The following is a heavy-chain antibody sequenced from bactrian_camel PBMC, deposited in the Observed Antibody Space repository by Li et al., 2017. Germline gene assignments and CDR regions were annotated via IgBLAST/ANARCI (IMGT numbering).Heavy chain of an antibody. D-gene: IGHD5*01. J-gene: IGHJ6*01. Sequence: HVQLVESGGGSVQVGGSLRLSCVASGDTIGRYCMGWIRQVPGKEREGVALIYTGDHSTYYLDSVKGRFTISLDAAKNTLYLQMNNLRPEDTAKYYCAASLGKTYCHAAFFLSRQRPNFGYMGQGTQVTVSS. CDR1: GDTIGRYC. CDR2: IYTGDHST. V-gene: IGHV3S1*01.